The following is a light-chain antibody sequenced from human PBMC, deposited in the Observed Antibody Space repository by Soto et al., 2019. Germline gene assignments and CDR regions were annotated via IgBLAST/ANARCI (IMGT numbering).Light chain of an antibody. J-gene: IGKJ1*01. CDR3: QQYGGSPET. CDR1: QSLNTIY. V-gene: IGKV3-20*01. Sequence: EIVLTQSPVTLSLSPGERATLSCRASQSLNTIYRAWYQQKPGQAPRLVIYNASRRATGIPDMFSGSGSGTDFTLTISGLEPEDFATYYCQQYGGSPETFGQGTKVEIK. CDR2: NAS.